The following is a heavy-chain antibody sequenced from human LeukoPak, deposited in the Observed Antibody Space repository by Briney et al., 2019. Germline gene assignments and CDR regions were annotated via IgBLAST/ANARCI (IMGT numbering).Heavy chain of an antibody. D-gene: IGHD1-26*01. CDR3: ARESGGGNYADY. V-gene: IGHV3-11*01. Sequence: RGSLRVSSAASGFTFSDYNRNSFRPDPGEGLQLLSCISSSGRNIYYAGSVKGRFTISRDNAKNSLYLQMNSLRGEDTAVYYCARESGGGNYADYWGQGTLVTVSS. CDR1: GFTFSDYN. J-gene: IGHJ4*02. CDR2: ISSSGRNI.